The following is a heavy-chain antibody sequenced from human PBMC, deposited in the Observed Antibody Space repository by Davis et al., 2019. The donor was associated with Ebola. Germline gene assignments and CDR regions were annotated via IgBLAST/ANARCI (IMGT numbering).Heavy chain of an antibody. V-gene: IGHV4-31*03. CDR1: GGSISSGGYY. CDR2: IYYSGST. Sequence: SETLSLTCTVSGGSISSGGYYWSWIRQHPGKGLEWIGYIYYSGSTYYNPSLKSRVTISVDTSKNQFSLKLSSVTAADTAVYYCARVGYPVAVWWLRSGYYFDYWGQGTLVTVSS. CDR3: ARVGYPVAVWWLRSGYYFDY. J-gene: IGHJ4*02. D-gene: IGHD5-12*01.